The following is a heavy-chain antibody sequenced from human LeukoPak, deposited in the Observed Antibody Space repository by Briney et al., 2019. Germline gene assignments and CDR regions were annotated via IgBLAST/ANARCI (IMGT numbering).Heavy chain of an antibody. V-gene: IGHV3-48*03. CDR1: GFTFSSYE. Sequence: GGSLRLSCAASGFTFSSYEMNWVRQAPGKGLEWVSYISSSGSTIYYADSVKGRFTISRDNAKNSLYLQMSSLRAEDTAVYYCARDSPGGCVDYWGQGTLVTVSS. J-gene: IGHJ4*02. CDR3: ARDSPGGCVDY. D-gene: IGHD3-16*01. CDR2: ISSSGSTI.